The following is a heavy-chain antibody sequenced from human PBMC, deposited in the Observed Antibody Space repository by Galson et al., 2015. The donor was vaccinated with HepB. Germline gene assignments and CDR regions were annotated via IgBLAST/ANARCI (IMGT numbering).Heavy chain of an antibody. CDR1: GFTFSSYG. V-gene: IGHV3-33*01. CDR3: AREGMVRGAIHYFDY. Sequence: SLRLSCAASGFTFSSYGMHWVRQAPGKGLEWVAVIWYDGSNKYYGDSVKGRFTISRDNSKKTLYLQMNSLRAEDTAVYYCAREGMVRGAIHYFDYWGQGTLVTVSS. D-gene: IGHD3-10*01. CDR2: IWYDGSNK. J-gene: IGHJ4*02.